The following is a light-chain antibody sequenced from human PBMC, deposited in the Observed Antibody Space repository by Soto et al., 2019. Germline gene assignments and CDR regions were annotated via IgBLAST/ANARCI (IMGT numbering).Light chain of an antibody. CDR2: GNN. J-gene: IGLJ1*01. CDR1: SSNIGARYA. V-gene: IGLV1-40*01. CDR3: QYYDTSLRRYA. Sequence: QSVLTQPPSVSGAQGQMVTISCTGSSSNIGARYAVQWYQQLPGTAPKLLIYGNNNRPSGVPDRFSGSKSGTSASLAITGLQAEDEADYYCQYYDTSLRRYAFGAGTKVTVL.